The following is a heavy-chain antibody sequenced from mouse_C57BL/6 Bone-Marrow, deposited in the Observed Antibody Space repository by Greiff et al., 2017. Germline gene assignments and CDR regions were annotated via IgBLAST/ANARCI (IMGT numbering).Heavy chain of an antibody. CDR3: TRPPLRGFAY. J-gene: IGHJ3*01. CDR1: GYTFTDYE. CDR2: IDPETGGT. D-gene: IGHD1-1*01. V-gene: IGHV1-15*01. Sequence: VQLQQSGAELVRPGASVTLSCKASGYTFTDYEMHWVKQTPVHGLEWIGAIDPETGGTAYNQKFKGKAILTADKSSSTAYMELRSLTSEDSAVXYCTRPPLRGFAYWGQGTLVTVSA.